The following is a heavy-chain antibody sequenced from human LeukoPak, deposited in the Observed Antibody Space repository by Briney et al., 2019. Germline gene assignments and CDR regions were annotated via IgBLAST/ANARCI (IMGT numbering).Heavy chain of an antibody. D-gene: IGHD3-3*01. V-gene: IGHV3-74*01. CDR1: GFTLSSYW. Sequence: GGSLRLSCSASGFTLSSYWMHWVRQAPGKGLVWVPRINSEGGATNYADSVKGRFTISRDNAKNSLYLQMNSLRAEDTALYYCAKGTYDFWSGYSYYFDYWGQGTLVTVSS. CDR3: AKGTYDFWSGYSYYFDY. CDR2: INSEGGAT. J-gene: IGHJ4*02.